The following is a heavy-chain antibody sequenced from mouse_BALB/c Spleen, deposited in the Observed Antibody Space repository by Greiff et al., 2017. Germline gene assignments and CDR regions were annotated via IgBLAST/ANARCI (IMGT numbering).Heavy chain of an antibody. CDR1: GFDFSRYW. CDR2: INPDSSTI. Sequence: EVKLLESGGGLVQPGGSLKLSCAASGFDFSRYWMSWVRQAPGKGLEWIGEINPDSSTINYTPSLKDKFIISRDNAKNTLYLQMSKVRSEDTALYYCARNYYGSSWFAYWGQGTLVTVSA. J-gene: IGHJ3*01. V-gene: IGHV4-1*02. CDR3: ARNYYGSSWFAY. D-gene: IGHD1-1*01.